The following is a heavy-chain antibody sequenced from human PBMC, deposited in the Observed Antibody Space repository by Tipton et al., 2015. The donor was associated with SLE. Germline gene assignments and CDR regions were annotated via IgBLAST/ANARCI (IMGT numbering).Heavy chain of an antibody. V-gene: IGHV3-13*01. CDR3: VKGDRREA. Sequence: SLRLSCAASGFTFSSYDMHWVRQRTGKGLEWVSALDATGDSFYPGSVKGRFTISRDNAKNSLYLQMNSLRAEDTAVYYCVKGDRREAWGQGALVTVSS. CDR1: GFTFSSYD. CDR2: LDATGDS. J-gene: IGHJ5*02.